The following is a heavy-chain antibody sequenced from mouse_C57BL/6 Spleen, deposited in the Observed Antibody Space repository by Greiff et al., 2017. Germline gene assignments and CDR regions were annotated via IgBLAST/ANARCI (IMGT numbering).Heavy chain of an antibody. J-gene: IGHJ1*03. V-gene: IGHV5-2*01. CDR3: ARRVLGGYFDV. CDR2: INSDGGST. CDR1: EYEFPSHD. Sequence: VQLQQSGGGLVQPGESLKLSCESNEYEFPSHDMSWVRKTPEKRLELVAAINSDGGSTYYPDTLERRFIISRDNTKKTLYLQMSSLRSEDTALYYCARRVLGGYFDVWGTGTTVTVSS. D-gene: IGHD6-1*01.